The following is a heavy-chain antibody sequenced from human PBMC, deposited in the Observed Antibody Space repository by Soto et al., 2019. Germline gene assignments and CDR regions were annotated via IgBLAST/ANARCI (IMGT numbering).Heavy chain of an antibody. D-gene: IGHD5-12*01. V-gene: IGHV3-30-3*01. Sequence: QVHLVESGGGVVQPGGSLRLSCAGSGFTFSRYAIHWVRQAPGGGLDWVAVLSRDGSNKYYGDSVKGRFTVSRDNSKNTLYLEMNSLRAEDTAVYYCANLWGDGYNLGQDYNGMDVWGQGTTVIVSS. CDR3: ANLWGDGYNLGQDYNGMDV. CDR2: LSRDGSNK. CDR1: GFTFSRYA. J-gene: IGHJ6*02.